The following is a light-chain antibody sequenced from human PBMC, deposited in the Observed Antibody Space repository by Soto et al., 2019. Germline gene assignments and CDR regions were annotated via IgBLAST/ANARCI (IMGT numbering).Light chain of an antibody. Sequence: FVLTQSPGTLSLSPGERAILSCRAGQSVSSNYLAWYQQKPGQAPRLLIYGASSRATGIPDRFSGSGSGTDFTLTISRLEPEDFAVYYCQQYGNSRWTFGQGTKVEIK. CDR2: GAS. CDR1: QSVSSNY. J-gene: IGKJ1*01. CDR3: QQYGNSRWT. V-gene: IGKV3-20*01.